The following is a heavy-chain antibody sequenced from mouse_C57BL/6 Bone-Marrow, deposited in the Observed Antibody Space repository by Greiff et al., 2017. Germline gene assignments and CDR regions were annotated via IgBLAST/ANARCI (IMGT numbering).Heavy chain of an antibody. CDR2: IYPGSGST. J-gene: IGHJ2*01. Sequence: VMLVESGAELARPGASVKLSCKASGYTFTSYGISWVKQRTGQGLEWIGDIYPGSGSTNYNEKFKSKATLTVDTSSSTAYMQLSSLTSEDSAVYYCATYYGAYWGQGTTLTVSS. D-gene: IGHD2-10*01. CDR3: ATYYGAY. V-gene: IGHV1-81*01. CDR1: GYTFTSYG.